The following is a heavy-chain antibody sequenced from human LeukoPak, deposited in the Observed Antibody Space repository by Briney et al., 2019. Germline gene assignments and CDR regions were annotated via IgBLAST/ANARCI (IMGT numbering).Heavy chain of an antibody. J-gene: IGHJ4*02. CDR1: GFSFSLYG. D-gene: IGHD6-6*01. V-gene: IGHV3-30*19. Sequence: PGGSLRLSCGASGFSFSLYGMHWVRQAPGKGLEWVAVISYDGSNKYYADSVKGRFTISRDNSKNTLYLQMNSLRAEDTAVYYCARDVDQAAAPPERFDYWGQGTLVTVSS. CDR2: ISYDGSNK. CDR3: ARDVDQAAAPPERFDY.